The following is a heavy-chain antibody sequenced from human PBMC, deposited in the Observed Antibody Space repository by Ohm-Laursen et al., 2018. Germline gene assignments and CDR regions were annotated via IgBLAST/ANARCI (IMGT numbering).Heavy chain of an antibody. CDR3: VREGVATLSFDY. J-gene: IGHJ4*02. Sequence: GASVKVSCKASGGTFSSYAISWVRQVPGQGLEWMGGIIPIFGTANYAQKFQGRVTITADESTSTAYMELSSLRSEDTAVYYCVREGVATLSFDYWGQGTLVTVSS. V-gene: IGHV1-69*13. D-gene: IGHD5-12*01. CDR2: IIPIFGTA. CDR1: GGTFSSYA.